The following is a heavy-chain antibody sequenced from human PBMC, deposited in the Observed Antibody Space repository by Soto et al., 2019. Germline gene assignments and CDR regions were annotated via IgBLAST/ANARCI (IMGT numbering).Heavy chain of an antibody. CDR2: MNPYTGNT. J-gene: IGHJ4*02. D-gene: IGHD6-19*01. CDR1: GYTFTSYG. CDR3: AKAKGQQWLVRAF. V-gene: IGHV1-8*02. Sequence: ASVKVSCKASGYTFTSYGISWVRQATGQGLEWMGRMNPYTGNTVYAQKFQGRVTMTRNTSITTAYMELSSLRSEDTAGYYCAKAKGQQWLVRAFWSQGTLVTVSS.